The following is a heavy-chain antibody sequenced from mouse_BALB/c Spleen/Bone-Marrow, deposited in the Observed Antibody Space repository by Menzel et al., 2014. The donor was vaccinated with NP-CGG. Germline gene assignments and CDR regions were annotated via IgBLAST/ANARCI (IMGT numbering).Heavy chain of an antibody. J-gene: IGHJ4*01. CDR3: ARRTAYAMDY. V-gene: IGHV5-12*02. CDR2: ISNGGGST. Sequence: DVHLVESGGGLAQPGGSLKLSCATSGFTFSDYYMYWVRQTPEKRLEWVAYISNGGGSTYYPDTVKGRFTISRDNAKNTLYLQMSRLKSEDTAMYYCARRTAYAMDYWGQGTSVTVSS. D-gene: IGHD1-2*01. CDR1: GFTFSDYY.